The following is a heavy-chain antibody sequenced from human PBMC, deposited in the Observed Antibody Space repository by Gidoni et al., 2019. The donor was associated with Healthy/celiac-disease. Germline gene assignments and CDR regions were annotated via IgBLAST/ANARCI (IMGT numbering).Heavy chain of an antibody. V-gene: IGHV3-30*04. CDR2: ISYDGSNT. D-gene: IGHD3-22*01. CDR3: ARETYYYDSSGYYYVVDY. CDR1: GFTFSSYA. J-gene: IGHJ4*02. Sequence: QVQLVESGEGVVQPGRSLRLSCAASGFTFSSYAMHGVRQAPGKGLEWVAVISYDGSNTYYSDSVKGRFTISRDNSNNTLYLQMNSLRAEDTAVYYCARETYYYDSSGYYYVVDYWGQGTLVTVSS.